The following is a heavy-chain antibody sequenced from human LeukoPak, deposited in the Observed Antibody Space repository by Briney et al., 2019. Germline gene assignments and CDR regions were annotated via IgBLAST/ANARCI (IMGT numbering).Heavy chain of an antibody. CDR3: ARGELGYYYGMDV. V-gene: IGHV1-2*04. CDR1: GYTFTGYY. CDR2: INPNSGGT. Sequence: ASVKVSCKASGYTFTGYYMHWVRQAPGQGLEWMGWINPNSGGTNYAQKFQGWVTMTRDTSISTAYMELSRLRSDDTAVYYCARGELGYYYGMDVWGQGTTVTVSS. D-gene: IGHD1-26*01. J-gene: IGHJ6*02.